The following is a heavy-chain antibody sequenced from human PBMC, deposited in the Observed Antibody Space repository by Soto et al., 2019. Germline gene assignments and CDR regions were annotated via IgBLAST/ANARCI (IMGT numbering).Heavy chain of an antibody. CDR1: GDSVSSNSAG. J-gene: IGHJ6*03. D-gene: IGHD4-17*01. CDR2: TYYKSKWYY. V-gene: IGHV6-1*01. Sequence: PSQTLSLTCDISGDSVSSNSAGWNWIRQTPSRGLEWLGRTYYKSKWYYTYAASVKSRITVSPDTSKNQFSLQLTSVTPEDTAVYYCARGSWDYVSGHYYKDVWDKGTTVTVSS. CDR3: ARGSWDYVSGHYYKDV.